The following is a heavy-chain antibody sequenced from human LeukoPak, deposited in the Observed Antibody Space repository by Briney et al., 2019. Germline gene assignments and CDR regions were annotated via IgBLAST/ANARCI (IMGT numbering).Heavy chain of an antibody. CDR3: ARGGGGQQQLGHPYYFDY. Sequence: SETLSLTCAVYGGSFSGYYWSWIRQPPGKGLEWIGEINHSGSTNYNPSLKSRVTISVDTSKNQFSLKLSSVTAADTAVYYCARGGGGQQQLGHPYYFDYWGQGTLVTVSS. CDR1: GGSFSGYY. V-gene: IGHV4-34*01. CDR2: INHSGST. J-gene: IGHJ4*02. D-gene: IGHD6-13*01.